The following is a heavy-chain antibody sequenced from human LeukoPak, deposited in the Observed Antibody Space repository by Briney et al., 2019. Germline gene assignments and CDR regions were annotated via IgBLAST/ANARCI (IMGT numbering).Heavy chain of an antibody. CDR3: ARDRSTRSYYYYMDV. CDR1: GYTFTGYY. J-gene: IGHJ6*03. Sequence: ASVRVSCKASGYTFTGYYMHWVRQAPGQGLKWMGWINPNSGGTNYAQKFQGRVTMTRDTSISTAYMELSRLRSDDTAVYYCARDRSTRSYYYYMDVWGKGTTVTVSS. D-gene: IGHD2-2*01. CDR2: INPNSGGT. V-gene: IGHV1-2*02.